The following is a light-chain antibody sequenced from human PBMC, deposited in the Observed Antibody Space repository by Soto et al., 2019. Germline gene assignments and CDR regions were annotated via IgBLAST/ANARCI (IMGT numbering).Light chain of an antibody. V-gene: IGKV3-11*01. CDR3: HHRFNWPVT. CDR2: DAS. J-gene: IGKJ5*01. Sequence: DIVLTQSPDTLSLSPGESATLSCRASQSVSSNYLAWYQKKPGQAPRLLIYDASNRATGIAARFSGSGSGTDFTLTISSLEPEDSAVYYCHHRFNWPVTFGQGTRLEIK. CDR1: QSVSSNY.